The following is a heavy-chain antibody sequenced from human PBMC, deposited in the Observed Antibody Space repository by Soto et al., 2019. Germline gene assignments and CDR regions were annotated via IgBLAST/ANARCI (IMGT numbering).Heavy chain of an antibody. CDR1: GGSISSSSYY. CDR2: IYYSGST. J-gene: IGHJ4*02. V-gene: IGHV4-39*01. Sequence: SETLSLTCTVSGGSISSSSYYWGWIRQPPGKGLEWIGSIYYSGSTYYNPSLKSRVTISVDTSKNQFSLKLSSVTAADTAVYYCSRRGDEWELPNGDYFDYWGQGTLVTVSS. CDR3: SRRGDEWELPNGDYFDY. D-gene: IGHD1-26*01.